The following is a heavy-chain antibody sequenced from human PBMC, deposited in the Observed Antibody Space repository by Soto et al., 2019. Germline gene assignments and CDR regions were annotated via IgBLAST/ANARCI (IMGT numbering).Heavy chain of an antibody. Sequence: SETLSLTCTVSGGSISSYYWSWIRQPPGKGLEWIGYIYYSGSTNYNPSLKSRVTISVDTSKNQFSLKLGSVTAADTAVYYCARGGNCSGGSCYPVGYYYGMDVWGQGTTVTVSS. CDR3: ARGGNCSGGSCYPVGYYYGMDV. CDR1: GGSISSYY. J-gene: IGHJ6*02. CDR2: IYYSGST. V-gene: IGHV4-59*01. D-gene: IGHD2-15*01.